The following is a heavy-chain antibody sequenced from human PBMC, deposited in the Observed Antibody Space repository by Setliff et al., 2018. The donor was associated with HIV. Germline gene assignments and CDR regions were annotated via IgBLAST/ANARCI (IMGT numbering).Heavy chain of an antibody. CDR2: ITGSGVST. CDR3: AKARGAAAGSVNY. D-gene: IGHD6-13*01. J-gene: IGHJ4*02. Sequence: GGSLRLSCAASGFTFSSYAMSWVRQAPGKGLEWVSSITGSGVSTYYADSVKGRFTISRDNSNNTLYLQMNSLRAEDTAVYYCAKARGAAAGSVNYWGQGTLVTVSS. V-gene: IGHV3-23*01. CDR1: GFTFSSYA.